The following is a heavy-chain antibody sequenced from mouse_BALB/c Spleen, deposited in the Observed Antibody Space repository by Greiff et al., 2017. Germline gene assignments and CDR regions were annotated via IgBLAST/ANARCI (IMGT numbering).Heavy chain of an antibody. Sequence: VQLQQSGAELVRPGTSVKVSCKASGYAFTNYLIEWVKQRPGQGLEWIGVINPGSGGTNYNEKFKGKATLTADKSSSTAYMQLSSLTSDDSAVYFCARSYYGNYVGLFAYWGQGTLVTVSA. J-gene: IGHJ3*01. CDR3: ARSYYGNYVGLFAY. CDR1: GYAFTNYL. CDR2: INPGSGGT. D-gene: IGHD2-10*01. V-gene: IGHV1-54*01.